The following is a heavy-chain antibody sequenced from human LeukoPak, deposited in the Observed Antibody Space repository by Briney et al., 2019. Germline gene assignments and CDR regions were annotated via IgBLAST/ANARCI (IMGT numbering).Heavy chain of an antibody. J-gene: IGHJ5*02. CDR2: MNPNSGNT. CDR3: ARGPICSGGSCYSLNWFDP. V-gene: IGHV1-8*01. Sequence: GASVKVSCKASGYTFTSYDINWVRQATGQGLEWMGWMNPNSGNTGYAQKFQGRVTMTRNTSISTAYMELSSLSSEDTAVYYCARGPICSGGSCYSLNWFDPWGQGTLVTVSS. D-gene: IGHD2-15*01. CDR1: GYTFTSYD.